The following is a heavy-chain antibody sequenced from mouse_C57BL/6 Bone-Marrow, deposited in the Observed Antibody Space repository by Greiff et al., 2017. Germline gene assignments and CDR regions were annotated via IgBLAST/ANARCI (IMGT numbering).Heavy chain of an antibody. D-gene: IGHD2-4*01. V-gene: IGHV1-69*01. CDR3: AREGYDSWFAY. CDR1: GYTFTSYW. CDR2: IDPSDSYT. Sequence: VQLQQPGAELVMPGASVKLSCKASGYTFTSYWMHWVKQRPGQGLEWIGEIDPSDSYTNYNQKFKGKSKLTVDKSSSTAYMKRSSLTSEDSAVYYCAREGYDSWFAYWGQGTLVTVSA. J-gene: IGHJ3*01.